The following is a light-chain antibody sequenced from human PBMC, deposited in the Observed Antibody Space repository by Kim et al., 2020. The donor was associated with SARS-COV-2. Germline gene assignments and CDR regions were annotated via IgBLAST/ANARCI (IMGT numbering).Light chain of an antibody. CDR3: QQYNNWPLT. V-gene: IGKV3-15*01. Sequence: SPGERATLSCRASQSVSSNLAWYQQKPGQAPRLLIYDASTRATGIPATFSGSGSGTEFTLTISSLQSEDFAVYYCQQYNNWPLTFGGGTKVDIK. CDR1: QSVSSN. CDR2: DAS. J-gene: IGKJ4*01.